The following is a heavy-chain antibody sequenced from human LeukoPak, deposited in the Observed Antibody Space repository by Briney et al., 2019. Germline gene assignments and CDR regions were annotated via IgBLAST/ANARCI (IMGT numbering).Heavy chain of an antibody. CDR1: GASISSYF. V-gene: IGHV4-4*07. Sequence: SETLSLTCTVSGASISSYFWTWIRQPAGKGLEWIGRIYTSGSTNYNPSLKSRVTISVDTSKSQLSLNLSSVTAADTAVYYCARLGSYVYMEVWGKGTTVTISS. J-gene: IGHJ6*03. CDR3: ARLGSYVYMEV. D-gene: IGHD3-16*01. CDR2: IYTSGST.